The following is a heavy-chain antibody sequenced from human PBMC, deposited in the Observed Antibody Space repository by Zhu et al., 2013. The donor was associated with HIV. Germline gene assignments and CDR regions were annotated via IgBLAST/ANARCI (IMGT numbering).Heavy chain of an antibody. CDR3: ARGPADPYDILTARPFDY. D-gene: IGHD3-9*01. CDR1: GGSFSGYY. CDR2: INHSGST. Sequence: QVQLQQWGAGLLKPSETLSLTCAVYGGSFSGYYWSWIRQPPGKGLEWIGEINHSGSTNYNPSLKSRVTISLDTSKNQFSLKLSSVTAADTAVYYCARGPADPYDILTARPFDYWGQGTLVTVSS. J-gene: IGHJ4*02. V-gene: IGHV4-34*01.